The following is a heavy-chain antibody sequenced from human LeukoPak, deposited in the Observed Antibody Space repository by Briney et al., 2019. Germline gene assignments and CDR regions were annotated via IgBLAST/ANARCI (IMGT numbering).Heavy chain of an antibody. D-gene: IGHD3-9*01. CDR3: ARPVYYDILTGYSGRNWFVP. V-gene: IGHV1-69*06. CDR2: IIPIFGTA. Sequence: ASVKVSCKASGGTFSSYAISWVRQAPGQGLEWMGGIIPIFGTANYAQKFQGRVTITADKSTSTAYMELSSLRSEDTAVYYCARPVYYDILTGYSGRNWFVPWGQGTLVTVSS. CDR1: GGTFSSYA. J-gene: IGHJ5*02.